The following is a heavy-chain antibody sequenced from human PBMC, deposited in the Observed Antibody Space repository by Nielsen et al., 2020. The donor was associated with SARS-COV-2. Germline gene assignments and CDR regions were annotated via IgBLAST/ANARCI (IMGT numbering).Heavy chain of an antibody. CDR2: ISSSGSTI. V-gene: IGHV3-48*03. J-gene: IGHJ4*02. Sequence: GSLRLSCAASGFTFSSYEMNWVRQAPGKGLEWVSYISSSGSTIYYADSVKGRFTISRDNAKNSLYLQMNSLRAEDTAVYYCARAAVYADFDYWGQGTLVTVSS. CDR1: GFTFSSYE. D-gene: IGHD2-8*01. CDR3: ARAAVYADFDY.